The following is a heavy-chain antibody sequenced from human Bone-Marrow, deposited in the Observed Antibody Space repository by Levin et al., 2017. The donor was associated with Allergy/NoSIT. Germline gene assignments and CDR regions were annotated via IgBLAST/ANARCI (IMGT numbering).Heavy chain of an antibody. CDR2: IKADGSEK. J-gene: IGHJ6*02. CDR1: GFTLSQYW. CDR3: ARDTFSTSSGLDYYYGLDV. Sequence: GGSLRLSCAASGFTLSQYWMTWVRQAPGKGLEWVAKIKADGSEKYYVDSLKGRFSISRDNTRKSVSLQISNLRAEDTAVYYCARDTFSTSSGLDYYYGLDVWGQGTTVTV. V-gene: IGHV3-7*01. D-gene: IGHD2-2*01.